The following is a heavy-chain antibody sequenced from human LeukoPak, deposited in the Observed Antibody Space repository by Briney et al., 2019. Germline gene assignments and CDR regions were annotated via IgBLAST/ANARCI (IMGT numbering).Heavy chain of an antibody. CDR1: GFAFSDYG. J-gene: IGHJ4*02. V-gene: IGHV3-66*01. CDR2: IYSGGST. CDR3: ASGSGYYHPDY. D-gene: IGHD5-12*01. Sequence: PGRSLRLSCAASGFAFSDYGMHWVRQAPGKGLEWVSVIYSGGSTYYADSVKGRFTISRDNSKNTLSLQMSSLRAEDTAVYYCASGSGYYHPDYWGQGTLVTVSS.